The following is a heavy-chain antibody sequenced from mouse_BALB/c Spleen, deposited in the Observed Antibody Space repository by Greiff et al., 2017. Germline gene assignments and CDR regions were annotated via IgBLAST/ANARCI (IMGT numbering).Heavy chain of an antibody. CDR1: GYTFTSYW. D-gene: IGHD1-1*01. J-gene: IGHJ3*01. V-gene: IGHV1-7*01. CDR3: ARSSLITTVEGGFAY. CDR2: INPSTGYT. Sequence: QVQLQQSGAELAKPGASVKMSCKASGYTFTSYWMHWVKQRPGQGLEWIGYINPSTGYTEYNQKFKDKATLTADKSSSTAYMQLSSLTSEDSAVYYCARSSLITTVEGGFAYWGQGTLVTVSA.